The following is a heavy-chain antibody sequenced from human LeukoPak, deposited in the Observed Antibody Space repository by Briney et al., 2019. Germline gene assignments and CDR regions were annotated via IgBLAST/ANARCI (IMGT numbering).Heavy chain of an antibody. D-gene: IGHD6-6*01. V-gene: IGHV3-66*02. J-gene: IGHJ6*02. Sequence: GGSLRLSCAASGFTVSSNYMSWVRQAPGKGLEWVSVIYSGGSTYYADSVKGRFTISRDNSKNTLCLQMNSLRAEDTAVYYCARDSRSGYYYGMDVWGQGTTVTASS. CDR1: GFTVSSNY. CDR3: ARDSRSGYYYGMDV. CDR2: IYSGGST.